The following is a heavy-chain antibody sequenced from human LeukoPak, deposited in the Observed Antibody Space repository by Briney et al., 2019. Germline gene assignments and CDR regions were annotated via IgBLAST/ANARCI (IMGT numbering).Heavy chain of an antibody. CDR3: ARAKKGELLGWDY. J-gene: IGHJ4*02. Sequence: KSSETLSLTCTVSGGSISSSSYYWSWIRQPPGKGLEWIGYIYYSGSTNYNPSLKSRVTISVDTSKNQFSLKLSSVTAADTAVYYCARAKKGELLGWDYWGQGTLVTVSS. CDR2: IYYSGST. D-gene: IGHD1-26*01. V-gene: IGHV4-61*01. CDR1: GGSISSSSYY.